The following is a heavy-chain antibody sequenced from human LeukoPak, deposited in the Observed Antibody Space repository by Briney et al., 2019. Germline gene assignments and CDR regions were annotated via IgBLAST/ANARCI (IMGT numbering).Heavy chain of an antibody. J-gene: IGHJ4*02. CDR2: IYYGGST. CDR3: AGVRYPLYYFHY. D-gene: IGHD3-10*01. CDR1: GGAISSSSSC. V-gene: IGHV4-39*07. Sequence: SETLSLTCTVSGGAISSSSSCWGCSRQPPGKGLGWVGSIYYGGSTYSNPSIKSRLTISVDTSQNQFSLKLSSVTAADTAVYYCAGVRYPLYYFHYWGQGTLVTVSS.